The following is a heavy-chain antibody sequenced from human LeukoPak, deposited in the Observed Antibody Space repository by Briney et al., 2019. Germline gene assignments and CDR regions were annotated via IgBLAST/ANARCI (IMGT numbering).Heavy chain of an antibody. Sequence: SETLSLTFTVSGGSISSYYWSWIRQPPGKGLEWIGYIYYSGSTNYNPSLKSRVTISVDTSKNQFSLKLSSVTAADTAVYYCARSDMVRGVIRIDYWGQGTLVTVPS. CDR2: IYYSGST. D-gene: IGHD3-10*01. CDR3: ARSDMVRGVIRIDY. V-gene: IGHV4-59*01. CDR1: GGSISSYY. J-gene: IGHJ4*02.